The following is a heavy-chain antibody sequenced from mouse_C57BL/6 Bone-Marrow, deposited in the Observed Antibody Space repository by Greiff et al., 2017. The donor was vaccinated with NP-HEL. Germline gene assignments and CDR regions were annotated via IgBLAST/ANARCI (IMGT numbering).Heavy chain of an antibody. Sequence: EVKLVESGGGLVKPGGSLKLSCAASGFTFSDYGMHWVRQAPEKGLEWVAYISSGSSTIYYADTVKGRFTISRDNAKNTLFLQMTSLRSEDTAMYYCASPYYGSSHYAMDYWGQGTSVTVSS. V-gene: IGHV5-17*01. CDR3: ASPYYGSSHYAMDY. CDR1: GFTFSDYG. D-gene: IGHD1-1*01. J-gene: IGHJ4*01. CDR2: ISSGSSTI.